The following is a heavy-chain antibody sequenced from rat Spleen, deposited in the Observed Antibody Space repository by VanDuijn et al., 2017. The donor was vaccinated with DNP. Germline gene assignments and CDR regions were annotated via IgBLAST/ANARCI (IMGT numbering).Heavy chain of an antibody. V-gene: IGHV2S12*01. D-gene: IGHD1-9*01. Sequence: QVQLKESGPGLVQPSQTLSLTCTVSGFSLTSYGVSWVRQPPGKGLEWMSSISSGGDTYYTPSLKSRLSISRDTSKSQVFLKMNSLQTEDTAMYFCARYYGYNYYAMDAWGQGTSVTVSS. J-gene: IGHJ4*01. CDR1: GFSLTSYG. CDR2: ISSGGDT. CDR3: ARYYGYNYYAMDA.